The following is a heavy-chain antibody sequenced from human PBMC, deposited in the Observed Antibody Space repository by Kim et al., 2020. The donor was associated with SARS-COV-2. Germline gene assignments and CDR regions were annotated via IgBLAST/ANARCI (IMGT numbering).Heavy chain of an antibody. CDR3: ARAYYYDSSGYLVFDY. D-gene: IGHD3-22*01. J-gene: IGHJ4*02. Sequence: KFQGRVTMTRDTSTSTVYMELSSLRSEDTAVYYCARAYYYDSSGYLVFDYWGQGTLVTVSS. V-gene: IGHV1-46*01.